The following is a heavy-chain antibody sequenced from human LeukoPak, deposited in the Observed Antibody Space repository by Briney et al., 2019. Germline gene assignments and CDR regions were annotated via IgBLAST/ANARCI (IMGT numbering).Heavy chain of an antibody. J-gene: IGHJ4*02. CDR1: GDSNSGYY. Sequence: SETLSLTCTVSGDSNSGYYWGWLRQPPGKGLEWIGYIYYTGTTNYNPSLKSRVTISVDTSKNQFSLKLRSVSAADTAVYYCTKVGTGTVDYWGQGTLVTVSS. CDR3: TKVGTGTVDY. D-gene: IGHD1-1*01. V-gene: IGHV4-59*01. CDR2: IYYTGTT.